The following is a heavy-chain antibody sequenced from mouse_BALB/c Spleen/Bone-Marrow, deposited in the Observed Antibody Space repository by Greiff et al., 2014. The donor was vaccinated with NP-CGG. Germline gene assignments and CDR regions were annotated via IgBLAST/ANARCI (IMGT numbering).Heavy chain of an antibody. V-gene: IGHV1-54*01. CDR1: GYAFTNYL. CDR3: ARAITDAMDH. D-gene: IGHD2-4*01. CDR2: INSGSGGT. J-gene: IGHJ4*01. Sequence: VQLEESVAELARTGTSVKVSCKGSGYAFTNYLIEWVKQRPGQGLEWIGVINSGSGGTKYNEKFKGKATLTADKSSSTAYMQLSSLTSDDSAVYFCARAITDAMDHRGQLPTFMVS.